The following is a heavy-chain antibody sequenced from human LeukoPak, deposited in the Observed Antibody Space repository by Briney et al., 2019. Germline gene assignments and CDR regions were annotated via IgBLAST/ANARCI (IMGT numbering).Heavy chain of an antibody. Sequence: GGSLRLSCAASGFTFSTYAMSWVRQAPGKGLEWVSSTGRHTNYADSVEGRFTISRDNSKSTLYLQMGSLRAEDTAVYYCARGPDYYYYGMDVWGQGTTVTVSS. V-gene: IGHV3-23*01. J-gene: IGHJ6*02. CDR1: GFTFSTYA. CDR2: TGRHT. CDR3: ARGPDYYYYGMDV.